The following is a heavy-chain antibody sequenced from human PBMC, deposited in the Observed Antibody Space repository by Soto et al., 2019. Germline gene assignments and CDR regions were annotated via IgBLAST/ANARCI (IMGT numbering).Heavy chain of an antibody. CDR2: MNPNSGDT. D-gene: IGHD3-10*01. J-gene: IGHJ4*02. CDR3: XRGELLWFGELLR. Sequence: QVQLVQSGAEVKKPGASVKVSCKASGYTFTSYEINWVRQATGQGLEWMGWMNPNSGDTGYAQKFQGRVTMTRNTXXXXXXXXXXXXXSEDTAVYYXXRGELLWFGELLRWGQGTLVTVSS. CDR1: GYTFTSYE. V-gene: IGHV1-8*01.